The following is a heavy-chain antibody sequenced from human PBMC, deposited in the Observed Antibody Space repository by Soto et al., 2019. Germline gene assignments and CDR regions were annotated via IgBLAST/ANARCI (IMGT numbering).Heavy chain of an antibody. D-gene: IGHD2-2*01. J-gene: IGHJ6*02. V-gene: IGHV1-46*01. Sequence: SCAASGYTFTSYYMHWVRQAPGQGLEWMGIINPSGGSTSYAQKFQGRVTMTRDTSTSTVYMELSSLRSEDTAVYYCARGGSRGDIVVVPAVDYYYYYGMDVWGQGTTVTVSS. CDR3: ARGGSRGDIVVVPAVDYYYYYGMDV. CDR1: GYTFTSYY. CDR2: INPSGGST.